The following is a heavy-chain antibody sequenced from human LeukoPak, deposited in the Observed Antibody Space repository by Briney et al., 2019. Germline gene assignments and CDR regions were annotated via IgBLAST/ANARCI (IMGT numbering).Heavy chain of an antibody. J-gene: IGHJ3*02. CDR3: ARNRRVLHYYDSSGYYFGAFDI. D-gene: IGHD3-22*01. V-gene: IGHV4-30-4*01. CDR1: GGSISSGDYY. CDR2: IYYSGST. Sequence: SQTLSLTCTVSGGSISSGDYYWSWIRQSPGKGLEMIGNIYYSGSTYYNPSLKSRVTISVDTSKNRFSLKLSSVTDADMAVYYCARNRRVLHYYDSSGYYFGAFDIWGQGTMVTVSS.